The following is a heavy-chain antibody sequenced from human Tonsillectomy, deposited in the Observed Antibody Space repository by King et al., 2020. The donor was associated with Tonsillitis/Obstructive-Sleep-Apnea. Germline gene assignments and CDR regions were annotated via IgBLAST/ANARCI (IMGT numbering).Heavy chain of an antibody. J-gene: IGHJ4*01. D-gene: IGHD1-14*01. CDR2: INSDGSST. Sequence: VQLVESGGGLVQPGGSLRLSCAASGFTFSNYWMHWLRQPPGKGLVWVSRINSDGSSTSYADPVKGRFTISRDNAKNTLYLQMITLGAEDAAVYYCVSVLGCSSGTSPFGYWGHGTLVTVSS. CDR1: GFTFSNYW. V-gene: IGHV3-74*01. CDR3: VSVLGCSSGTSPFGY.